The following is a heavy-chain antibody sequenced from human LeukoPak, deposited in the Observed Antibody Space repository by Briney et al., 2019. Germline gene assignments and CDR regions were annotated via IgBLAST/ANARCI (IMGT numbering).Heavy chain of an antibody. D-gene: IGHD4-17*01. J-gene: IGHJ6*03. CDR2: INHSGST. CDR1: GGSISSGSYY. CDR3: ARGRTVTTSYYYYYMDV. Sequence: SETLSLTCTVSGGSISSGSYYWSWIRQPPGKGLEWIGEINHSGSTNYNPSLKSRVTISVDTSKNQFSLKLSSVTAADTAVYYCARGRTVTTSYYYYYMDVWGKGTTVTVSS. V-gene: IGHV4-39*07.